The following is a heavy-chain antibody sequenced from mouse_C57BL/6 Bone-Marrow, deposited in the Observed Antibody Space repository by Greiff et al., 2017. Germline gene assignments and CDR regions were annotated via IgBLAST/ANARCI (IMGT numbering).Heavy chain of an antibody. CDR3: ARSGYYGSSYDYAMDY. CDR1: GYTFTSYW. CDR2: IYPGSGST. D-gene: IGHD1-1*01. Sequence: VQLQQPGAELVKPGASVKMSCKASGYTFTSYWITWVKQRPGQGLEWIGDIYPGSGSTNYNEKFKSKATLTVDTSSSTAYMQLSSLTSEDSAVYYCARSGYYGSSYDYAMDYWGQGTSVTVSS. V-gene: IGHV1-55*01. J-gene: IGHJ4*01.